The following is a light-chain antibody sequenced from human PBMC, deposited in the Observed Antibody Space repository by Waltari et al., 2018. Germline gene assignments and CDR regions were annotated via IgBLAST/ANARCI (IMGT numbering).Light chain of an antibody. Sequence: EIVLTQSPATLSLSPGERATPPCSPRQRVSSYLAWYQQKPGQAPRLLIYDASNRATGIPARFSGSGSGTDFTLTISSLEPEDFAVYYCQQRSNWPPLTFGGGTKVEIK. CDR2: DAS. CDR1: QRVSSY. V-gene: IGKV3-11*01. CDR3: QQRSNWPPLT. J-gene: IGKJ4*01.